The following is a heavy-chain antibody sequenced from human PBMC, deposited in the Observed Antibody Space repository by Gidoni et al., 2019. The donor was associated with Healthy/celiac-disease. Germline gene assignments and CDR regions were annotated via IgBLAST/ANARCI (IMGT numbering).Heavy chain of an antibody. CDR3: ARDLRYYDFWSGPNYYYYGMDV. D-gene: IGHD3-3*01. J-gene: IGHJ6*02. CDR1: GGTFSSYT. CDR2: IIPILGIA. V-gene: IGHV1-69*08. Sequence: QVQLVQSGAEVKKPGSSVKVSCKVSGGTFSSYTISWVRQAPGQGLEWMGRIIPILGIANDAQKFQGRVTITADKSTSTAYMELSSLRSEDTAVYYCARDLRYYDFWSGPNYYYYGMDVWGQGTTVTVSS.